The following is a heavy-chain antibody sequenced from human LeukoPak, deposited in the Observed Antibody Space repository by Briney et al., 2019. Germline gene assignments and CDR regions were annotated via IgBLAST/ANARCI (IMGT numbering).Heavy chain of an antibody. CDR1: VDSISSYY. CDR2: IYYSGCT. Sequence: SETLSLTCTVSVDSISSYYWSWIRQPPGKGLEGVGYIYYSGCTNYNPSLKSRVTISVDTSKNQFSPKPSSVAAADTAVYYCARNPRYCTNGVCSRNWFDPWGRGTLVTVSS. D-gene: IGHD2-8*01. J-gene: IGHJ5*02. CDR3: ARNPRYCTNGVCSRNWFDP. V-gene: IGHV4-59*08.